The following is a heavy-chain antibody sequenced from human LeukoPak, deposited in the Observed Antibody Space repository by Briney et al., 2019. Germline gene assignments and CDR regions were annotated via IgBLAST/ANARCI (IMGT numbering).Heavy chain of an antibody. J-gene: IGHJ4*02. CDR1: GDTFTGYY. CDR3: ARAKADSSRALDY. D-gene: IGHD6-13*01. CDR2: INPNSGGT. Sequence: ASVKVSCKASGDTFTGYYMHWVRQAPGQGLEWMGWINPNSGGTNYAQKFQGWVTMTRDTSISTAYMELSRLRSDDTAVYYCARAKADSSRALDYWGQGTLVTVSS. V-gene: IGHV1-2*04.